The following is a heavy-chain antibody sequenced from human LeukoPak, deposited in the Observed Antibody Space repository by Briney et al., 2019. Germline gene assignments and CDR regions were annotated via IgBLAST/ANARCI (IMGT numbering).Heavy chain of an antibody. CDR3: ARAKDCSSITCPFDI. CDR1: GFTFSSYG. J-gene: IGHJ3*02. D-gene: IGHD2-2*01. Sequence: GGSLRLSCAASGFTFSSYGMHWVRQAPGKGLEWVAVIWYDGSNKYYADSVKGRFSISRDNGKNSLYLQMNSLRAEDTALYYCARAKDCSSITCPFDIWGQGTMVTVSS. CDR2: IWYDGSNK. V-gene: IGHV3-33*01.